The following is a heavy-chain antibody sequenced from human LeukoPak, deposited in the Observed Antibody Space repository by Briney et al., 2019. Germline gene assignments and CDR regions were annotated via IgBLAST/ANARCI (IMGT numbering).Heavy chain of an antibody. Sequence: PSETLSLTCAVYGGSFSGYYWSWIRQPPGKGLEWIGEIDHSGSTNYNPSLKSRVTISVDTSKNQFSLKLSSVTAADTAVYYCARRRITMVRGVKLFLYFDYWGQGTLVTVSS. CDR1: GGSFSGYY. CDR3: ARRRITMVRGVKLFLYFDY. J-gene: IGHJ4*02. D-gene: IGHD3-10*01. CDR2: IDHSGST. V-gene: IGHV4-34*01.